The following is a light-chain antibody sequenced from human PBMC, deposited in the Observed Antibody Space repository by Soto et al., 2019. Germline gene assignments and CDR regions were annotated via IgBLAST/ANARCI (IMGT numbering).Light chain of an antibody. CDR3: QQYGSSGT. J-gene: IGKJ1*01. V-gene: IGKV3-20*01. Sequence: EIVMTQSPATLSVSPEERATLSCRASQIVASNLAWYQQKPGQAPRLLIYDASNRATGIPDRFSGSGSGTDFTLTISRLEPEDFAVYYCQQYGSSGTFGQGTKVDIK. CDR1: QIVASN. CDR2: DAS.